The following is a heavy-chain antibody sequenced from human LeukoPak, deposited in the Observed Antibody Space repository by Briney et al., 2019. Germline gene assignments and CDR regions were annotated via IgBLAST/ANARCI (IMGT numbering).Heavy chain of an antibody. Sequence: GGSLRLSCAASGFTFSSYSVTWVRQAPGKGLEWVSSITSSSSYISYADSVKGRFTISRDNAKSSLYLQMNSLRAEDTAVYYRTRIAGAGTEADAFDIWGQGTMVTVTS. CDR3: TRIAGAGTEADAFDI. V-gene: IGHV3-21*01. CDR2: ITSSSSYI. J-gene: IGHJ3*02. CDR1: GFTFSSYS. D-gene: IGHD6-13*01.